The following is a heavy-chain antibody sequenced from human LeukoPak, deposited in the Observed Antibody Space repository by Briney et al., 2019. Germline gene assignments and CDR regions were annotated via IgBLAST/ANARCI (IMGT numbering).Heavy chain of an antibody. J-gene: IGHJ3*02. Sequence: SETLSLTCNVSGGSMSVFYWNWIRQPPGKGLEWIGYIYSTGTTIYSPSLRTRVAITVDTSKNQFSLNLKYVTAADAAIYYCARATDYTDDSGYNYGVGAFETWGQGTMVTVSS. CDR2: IYSTGTT. CDR3: ARATDYTDDSGYNYGVGAFET. D-gene: IGHD3-22*01. V-gene: IGHV4-59*01. CDR1: GGSMSVFY.